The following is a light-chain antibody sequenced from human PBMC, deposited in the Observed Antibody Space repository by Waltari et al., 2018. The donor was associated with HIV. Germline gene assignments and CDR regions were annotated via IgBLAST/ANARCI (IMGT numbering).Light chain of an antibody. J-gene: IGLJ2*01. V-gene: IGLV1-44*01. CDR2: RSD. CDR3: ASWDDSLNGVI. CDR1: SSNIGSRP. Sequence: QSVLTQPPSASGTPGQTVTISCSGSSSNIGSRPANWYQQLAGSAPTLLISRSDLRRSGVPGRFSGSKSATSASLAISGLQSEDEATYYCASWDDSLNGVIFGGGTELTVL.